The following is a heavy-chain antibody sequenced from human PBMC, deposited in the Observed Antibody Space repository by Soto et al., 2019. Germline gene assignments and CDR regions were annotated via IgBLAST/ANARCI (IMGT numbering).Heavy chain of an antibody. Sequence: QVQLGESGGGVVQPGRSLRLSCAASGFTFSYHALNLVRQAPGKGLAWVAVISYDGDNKYIAESVKGRFTISRDNSKNTVSLQMNSLRAEDTAMYFCARGTTTYAFSAMDVWGQGTTVTVSS. J-gene: IGHJ6*02. V-gene: IGHV3-30-3*01. CDR2: ISYDGDNK. D-gene: IGHD3-16*01. CDR3: ARGTTTYAFSAMDV. CDR1: GFTFSYHA.